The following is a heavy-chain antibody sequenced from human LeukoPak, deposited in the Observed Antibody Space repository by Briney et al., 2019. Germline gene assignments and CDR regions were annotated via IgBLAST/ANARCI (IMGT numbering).Heavy chain of an antibody. J-gene: IGHJ6*03. CDR2: ISYDGSNK. D-gene: IGHD3-10*01. CDR3: ARAYYGSGSRNYYYYMDV. Sequence: PGGSLRLSCAASGFTFSSYGMHWVRQAPGKGLEWVAVISYDGSNKYYVDSVKGRFTISRDNSKNTLYLQMNSLRAEDTAVYYCARAYYGSGSRNYYYYMDVWGKGTTVTVSS. CDR1: GFTFSSYG. V-gene: IGHV3-30*03.